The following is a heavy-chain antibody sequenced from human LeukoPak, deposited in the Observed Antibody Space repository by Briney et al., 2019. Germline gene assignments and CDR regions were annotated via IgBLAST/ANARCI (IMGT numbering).Heavy chain of an antibody. CDR1: GGSISGYY. CDR3: ARHTYYYDSSGYYRDAFDI. V-gene: IGHV4-59*01. Sequence: SETLSLTCTVSGGSISGYYWNWIRQPPGKGLEWIGYIYYSGNTNYNPSLKSRVTISLDTSKNQFSLKLSSVTAADTAVYFCARHTYYYDSSGYYRDAFDIWGQGTMVTVSS. D-gene: IGHD3-22*01. CDR2: IYYSGNT. J-gene: IGHJ3*02.